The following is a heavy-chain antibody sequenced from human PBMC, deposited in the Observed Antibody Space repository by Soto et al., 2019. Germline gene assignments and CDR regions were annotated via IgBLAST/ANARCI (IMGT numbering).Heavy chain of an antibody. V-gene: IGHV3-53*04. J-gene: IGHJ6*02. Sequence: EVQLVESGGGLVQPGGSLRLSCEASGFNVSNYYMTWVRQAPGKGLEWVSVLYSGGTIYYADSVKGRFTISRHGSKNTLYLHMNSLRAEDTAVYYCARGGRSLGVDYCYGLDVWGQGTTVTVSS. D-gene: IGHD2-8*01. CDR2: LYSGGTI. CDR3: ARGGRSLGVDYCYGLDV. CDR1: GFNVSNYY.